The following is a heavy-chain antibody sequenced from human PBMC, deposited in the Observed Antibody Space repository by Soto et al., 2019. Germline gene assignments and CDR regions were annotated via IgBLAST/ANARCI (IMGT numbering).Heavy chain of an antibody. D-gene: IGHD5-12*01. CDR2: INSDGSST. V-gene: IGHV3-74*01. CDR1: GFTFSSYW. CDR3: ARDHWALYSGYDESHFDY. J-gene: IGHJ4*02. Sequence: GGSLRLSCAASGFTFSSYWMHWVRQAPGKGLVWVSRINSDGSSTSYADSVKGRFTISRDNAKNTLYLQMNSLRAEDTAVYYCARDHWALYSGYDESHFDYWGQGTLVTVSS.